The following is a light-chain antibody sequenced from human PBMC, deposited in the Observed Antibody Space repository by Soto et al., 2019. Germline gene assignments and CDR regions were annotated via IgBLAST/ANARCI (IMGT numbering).Light chain of an antibody. Sequence: QSALTQPRSVSGSPGQSVTISCTGTSSDVGAYNYVSWHQQHPGKAPKLMIYDVSKRPSGVPDRFSGSKSGNTASLTISGLQAEDEADYYCCSYAGSSMVFGGGTKVTVL. CDR2: DVS. CDR3: CSYAGSSMV. CDR1: SSDVGAYNY. J-gene: IGLJ2*01. V-gene: IGLV2-11*01.